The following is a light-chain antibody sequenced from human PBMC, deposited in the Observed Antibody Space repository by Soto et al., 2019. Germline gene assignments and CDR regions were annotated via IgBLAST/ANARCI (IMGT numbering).Light chain of an antibody. J-gene: IGLJ2*01. V-gene: IGLV1-40*01. CDR3: QSYDTRLRWV. CDR1: SSNFGANFD. CDR2: GDT. Sequence: QSVLTQPPSVSGAPGQRVTISCTGSSSNFGANFDVQWYQQFPGTAPKLLIYGDTIRPSGVPDRFSGSKSGTXXXXAITGLQAEDEADYYCQSYDTRLRWVFXXG.